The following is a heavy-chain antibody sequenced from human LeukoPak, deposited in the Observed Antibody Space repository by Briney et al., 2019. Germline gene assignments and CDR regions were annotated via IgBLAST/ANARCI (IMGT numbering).Heavy chain of an antibody. D-gene: IGHD6-19*01. CDR2: IWYDGSNK. Sequence: GGSLRLSCAASGFTFSRYEMNWVRQAPGKGLEWVAVIWYDGSNKYYADSVKGRFTISRDNSKNTLYLQMNSLRAEDTAVYYCAKDKDSSGYQNPLDYWGQGTLVTVSA. J-gene: IGHJ4*02. CDR1: GFTFSRYE. CDR3: AKDKDSSGYQNPLDY. V-gene: IGHV3-33*06.